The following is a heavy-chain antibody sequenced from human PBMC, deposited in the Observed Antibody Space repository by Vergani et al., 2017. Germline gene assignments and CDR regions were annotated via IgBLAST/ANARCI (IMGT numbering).Heavy chain of an antibody. CDR2: ISSSSSYI. Sequence: EVQLVESGGGLVKPGGSLRLSCAASGFTFSSYSMNWVRQAPGKGLEWVSSISSSSSYIYYADSVKGRFTISRDNAKNSLYLQMNSLRAEDTAVYYCAREGYYGSGVDYYYGMDVWGQGTTVTVSS. CDR3: AREGYYGSGVDYYYGMDV. J-gene: IGHJ6*02. CDR1: GFTFSSYS. D-gene: IGHD3-10*01. V-gene: IGHV3-21*01.